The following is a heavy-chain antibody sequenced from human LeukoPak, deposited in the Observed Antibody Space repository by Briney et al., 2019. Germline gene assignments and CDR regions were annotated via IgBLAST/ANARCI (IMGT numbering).Heavy chain of an antibody. Sequence: ASVKVSCTASGYTFTSYDINWVRPATGQGLEWMGWMNPNSGNTGYAQKFQGRVTMTRNTSISTAYMELSSLRSEDTAVYYCARGEQQLVQYYYYYYYMDVWGKGTTVTISS. D-gene: IGHD6-13*01. J-gene: IGHJ6*03. V-gene: IGHV1-8*01. CDR2: MNPNSGNT. CDR3: ARGEQQLVQYYYYYYYMDV. CDR1: GYTFTSYD.